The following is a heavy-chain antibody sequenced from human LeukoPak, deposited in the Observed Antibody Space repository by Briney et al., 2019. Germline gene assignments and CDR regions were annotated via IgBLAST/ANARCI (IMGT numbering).Heavy chain of an antibody. J-gene: IGHJ4*02. CDR1: GGSISSHY. Sequence: SETLSLTRTVSGGSISSHYWSWIRQPPGKGLEWIGYIYYSGSTNYNPSLKSRVTISVDTSKNQFSLKLSSVTAADTAVYYCARDRPPNDYWGQGTLVTVSS. V-gene: IGHV4-59*11. CDR3: ARDRPPNDY. CDR2: IYYSGST.